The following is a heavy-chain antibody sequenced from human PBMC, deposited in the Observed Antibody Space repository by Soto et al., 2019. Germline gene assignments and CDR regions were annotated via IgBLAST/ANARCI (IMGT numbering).Heavy chain of an antibody. CDR3: AKVTTSSGSYPFEY. V-gene: IGHV3-23*01. Sequence: EVQLLESGGGLVQPGGSLRLSCAASGFTFSSYAMSCVRQAPGKGPEWVSRISGSGINTYYADSVKGRFTISRDNSKNTLYLQMNSLRAEDTAVYYCAKVTTSSGSYPFEYGGQGTLVTVSS. CDR2: ISGSGINT. D-gene: IGHD3-10*01. CDR1: GFTFSSYA. J-gene: IGHJ4*02.